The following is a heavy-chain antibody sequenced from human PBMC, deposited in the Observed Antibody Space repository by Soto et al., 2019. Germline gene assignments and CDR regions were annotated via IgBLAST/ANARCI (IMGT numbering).Heavy chain of an antibody. J-gene: IGHJ4*02. CDR2: INHSGST. CDR3: ARDYYDSSGYYYQRKYYFDY. V-gene: IGHV4-34*01. CDR1: GGSFSGYY. D-gene: IGHD3-22*01. Sequence: SETLSLTCAVDGGSFSGYYWSWVRQPPGKGLEWIGEINHSGSTNYNPSLKSRVTISVDTSKNQFSLKLSSVTAADTAVYYCARDYYDSSGYYYQRKYYFDYWGQGTLVTVSS.